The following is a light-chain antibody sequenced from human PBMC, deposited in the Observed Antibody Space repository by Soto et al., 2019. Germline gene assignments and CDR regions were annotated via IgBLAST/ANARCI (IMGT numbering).Light chain of an antibody. V-gene: IGLV2-18*01. CDR2: EVS. CDR3: SLYTISSTVA. Sequence: QSVLTQPPSVSGSPGQSVTIPCTATSSDVGAYNRGSWYQQPPGTPPKLMSYEVSNPPSGVPDRFSGSKSGNTASLTISGLQAEDEADYYCSLYTISSTVAFGGGTKLTVL. CDR1: SSDVGAYNR. J-gene: IGLJ2*01.